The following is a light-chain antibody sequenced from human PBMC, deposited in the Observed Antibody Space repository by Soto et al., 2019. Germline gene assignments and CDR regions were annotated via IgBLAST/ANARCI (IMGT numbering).Light chain of an antibody. Sequence: QAVVTQEPSLTVSPGGTVTLTCASSTGAVSSDYYANWFLQKPGQAPRALIFGTKNRYSWTPARFSASLLGGEAALTLSGVQPEDEADYYCLLYYGGAWVFGGGTKLTVL. CDR1: TGAVSSDYY. CDR3: LLYYGGAWV. J-gene: IGLJ3*02. CDR2: GTK. V-gene: IGLV7-43*01.